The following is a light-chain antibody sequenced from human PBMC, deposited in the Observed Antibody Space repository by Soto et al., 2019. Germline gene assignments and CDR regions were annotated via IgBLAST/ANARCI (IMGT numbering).Light chain of an antibody. Sequence: EVVLTQSPATLSLSPGERATLSCRASHSVSNYLAWYQQKPGQAPRLLIFDASNRPTDIPARFSGSGSGTDVTLTISSLESEDFAVYFCQQRGDWPLTFGGGTKVEIK. CDR2: DAS. J-gene: IGKJ4*01. CDR1: HSVSNY. V-gene: IGKV3-11*01. CDR3: QQRGDWPLT.